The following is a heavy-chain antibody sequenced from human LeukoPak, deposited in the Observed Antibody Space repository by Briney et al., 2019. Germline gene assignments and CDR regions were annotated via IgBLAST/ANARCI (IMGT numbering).Heavy chain of an antibody. D-gene: IGHD2-15*01. Sequence: GRSLRLSCAASGFTFSTYAMHWVRQAPGKGLEWVAVISSDGTNNYYADSVKGRFTISRDNSKNTLYLQMNSLRAEDTAVYYCAKEGGLGYYFDYWGQGTLVTVSS. CDR2: ISSDGTNN. V-gene: IGHV3-30*07. J-gene: IGHJ4*02. CDR3: AKEGGLGYYFDY. CDR1: GFTFSTYA.